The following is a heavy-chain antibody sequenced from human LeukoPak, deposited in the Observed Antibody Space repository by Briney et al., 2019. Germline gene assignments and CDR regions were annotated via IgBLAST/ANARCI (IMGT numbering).Heavy chain of an antibody. J-gene: IGHJ4*02. Sequence: SETLSLTCAVSGGSISSYYWSWIRQPPGKGLEWIGYIYYSGSTNYNPSLKSRVTISVDTSKNQFSLKLSSVTAADTAVYYCARGWLRPLDYWGQGTLVTVSS. V-gene: IGHV4-59*01. CDR2: IYYSGST. CDR3: ARGWLRPLDY. CDR1: GGSISSYY. D-gene: IGHD5-24*01.